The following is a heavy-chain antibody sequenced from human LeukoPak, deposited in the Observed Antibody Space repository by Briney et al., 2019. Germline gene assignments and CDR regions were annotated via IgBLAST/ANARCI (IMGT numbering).Heavy chain of an antibody. CDR1: GFSVSNDY. CDR2: IYSGSNT. CDR3: AGKRGSYKGFDY. Sequence: PGGSLRLSCAASGFSVSNDYTSWVRQAPGKGLEWISVIYSGSNTYYADSVKGRFAISRDNSKNTLYLLMNSLRAEDTAVYYCAGKRGSYKGFDYWGLGTRVTVSP. V-gene: IGHV3-53*01. D-gene: IGHD1-26*01. J-gene: IGHJ4*02.